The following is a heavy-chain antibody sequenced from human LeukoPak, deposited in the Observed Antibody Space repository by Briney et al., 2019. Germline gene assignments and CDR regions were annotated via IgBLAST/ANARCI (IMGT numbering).Heavy chain of an antibody. CDR1: GFTFNSYT. CDR2: IKQDGSEK. J-gene: IGHJ5*02. D-gene: IGHD6-13*01. CDR3: ARDRTSVIAAAGNWFDP. Sequence: PGGSLRLSCAASGFTFNSYTMNWVRQAPGKGLEWVANIKQDGSEKYYVDSVKGRFTISRDNAKNSLYLQMNSLRAEDTAVYYCARDRTSVIAAAGNWFDPWGQGTLVTVSS. V-gene: IGHV3-7*01.